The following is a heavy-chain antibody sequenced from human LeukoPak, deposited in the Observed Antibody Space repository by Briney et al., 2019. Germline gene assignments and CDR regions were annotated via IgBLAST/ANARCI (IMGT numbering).Heavy chain of an antibody. Sequence: SETLSLTCAVYGGSFSGYYWSWIRQPPGKGLEWIGEINHSGSTNYNPSLKSRVTISVDTSKNQFSLKLSSVTAAHTAVYYCAGAHSSGWYNWFDPCGEGTLVAVSS. D-gene: IGHD6-19*01. CDR3: AGAHSSGWYNWFDP. CDR2: INHSGST. J-gene: IGHJ5*02. V-gene: IGHV4-34*01. CDR1: GGSFSGYY.